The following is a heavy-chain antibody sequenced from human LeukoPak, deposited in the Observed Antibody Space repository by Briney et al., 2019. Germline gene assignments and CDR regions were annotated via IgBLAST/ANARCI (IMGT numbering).Heavy chain of an antibody. V-gene: IGHV3-23*01. D-gene: IGHD2-15*01. CDR3: AKGGSGFYYYYGMDV. CDR2: ISDSGDST. Sequence: PGGSLRLSCAASGFTFSSSAMSWVRQVPGKGLEWVSAISDSGDSTYYADSVKGRFTISRDNSKNTLCLQMNSLRAEDTAVYYCAKGGSGFYYYYGMDVWGQGTTVTVSS. CDR1: GFTFSSSA. J-gene: IGHJ6*02.